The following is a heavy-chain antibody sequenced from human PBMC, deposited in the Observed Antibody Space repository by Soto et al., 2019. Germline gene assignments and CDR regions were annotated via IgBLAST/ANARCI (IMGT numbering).Heavy chain of an antibody. V-gene: IGHV3-30*19. D-gene: IGHD3-16*01. J-gene: IGHJ5*02. CDR2: TSYDGNTK. CDR1: GFRFKSFV. CDR3: ARWGTTGGLDL. Sequence: LVESGGGVVQPGTSLRLSCAASGFRFKSFVMHWVRQVPGKGLQWVALTSYDGNTKYYGASVQGGFLVSRDNSRNTLELQRDSLSLEDTALYYSARWGTTGGLDLWGQGTLVSVSS.